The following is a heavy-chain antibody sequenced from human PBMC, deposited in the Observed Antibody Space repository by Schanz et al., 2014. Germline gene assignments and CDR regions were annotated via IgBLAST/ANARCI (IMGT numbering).Heavy chain of an antibody. V-gene: IGHV1-2*06. CDR3: ARDGHSSIWDSYYFYGLDV. Sequence: QVQLVQSGAEVKKPGASVKVSCKASGHPFTAYYMHWVRQAPGQGLEWMGRINPNSGGTNYAENFQGRVTMTRDTSTSTVYMELSRLTSDDTALYYCARDGHSSIWDSYYFYGLDVWGQGTLVIVSS. D-gene: IGHD6-13*01. CDR1: GHPFTAYY. CDR2: INPNSGGT. J-gene: IGHJ6*02.